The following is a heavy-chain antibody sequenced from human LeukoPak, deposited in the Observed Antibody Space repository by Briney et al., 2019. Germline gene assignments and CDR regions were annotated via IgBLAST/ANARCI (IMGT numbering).Heavy chain of an antibody. V-gene: IGHV3-74*01. J-gene: IGHJ4*02. CDR2: INPDGSDI. CDR3: STSLNLPGY. Sequence: GGSLRLSCEASGITLRTYWMHWVRQAPGKGLEWVSCINPDGSDIRYADPVKGRFSISRDNARNMVSLQMNSLTVEDTAIYFCSTSLNLPGYWGQGTLVIVSS. CDR1: GITLRTYW.